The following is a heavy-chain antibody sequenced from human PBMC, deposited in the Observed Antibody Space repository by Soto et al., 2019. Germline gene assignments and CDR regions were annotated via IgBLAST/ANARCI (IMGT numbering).Heavy chain of an antibody. CDR2: ISYDGSNK. CDR1: GFTFTDYA. V-gene: IGHV3-30-3*01. D-gene: IGHD5-12*01. Sequence: QVKLVESGGGVVQPGRSLRLSCAASGFTFTDYAMHWVRQAPGKGLEWVAFISYDGSNKYFADSVKGRFTISRDNSKNTLYLHMNSLRAEDTAVYCCAREPPPTITGLLDYWGQGTLVTVSS. CDR3: AREPPPTITGLLDY. J-gene: IGHJ4*02.